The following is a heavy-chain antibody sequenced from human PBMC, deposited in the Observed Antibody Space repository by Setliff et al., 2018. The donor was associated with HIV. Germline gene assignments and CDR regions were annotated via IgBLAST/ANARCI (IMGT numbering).Heavy chain of an antibody. CDR1: GYTFTSYG. CDR3: ARFRMVRGVIIHRPHHDAFDI. D-gene: IGHD3-10*01. V-gene: IGHV1-18*01. CDR2: ISAYNGNT. J-gene: IGHJ3*02. Sequence: ASVKVSCKASGYTFTSYGISWVRQAPGQGLEWMGWISAYNGNTNYAQRLQGRVTMTTDTSTSTAYMELRSLRSDDTAVYYCARFRMVRGVIIHRPHHDAFDIWGQGTMVTVSS.